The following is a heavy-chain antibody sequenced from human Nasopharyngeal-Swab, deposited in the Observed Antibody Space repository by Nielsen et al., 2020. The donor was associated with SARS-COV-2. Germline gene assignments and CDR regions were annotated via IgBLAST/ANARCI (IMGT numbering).Heavy chain of an antibody. Sequence: RGSLRLSCATSGFNFNMYSMYWVRQAPGKGLEWVSSISSRSNYIYYGDSVKGRFTISRDNTQKSLYLEMNSLRVEDTAVYYCARLGTESYHYYSLYVWGQGTTVTVSS. D-gene: IGHD3-10*01. CDR1: GFNFNMYS. CDR3: ARLGTESYHYYSLYV. V-gene: IGHV3-21*01. CDR2: ISSRSNYI. J-gene: IGHJ6*02.